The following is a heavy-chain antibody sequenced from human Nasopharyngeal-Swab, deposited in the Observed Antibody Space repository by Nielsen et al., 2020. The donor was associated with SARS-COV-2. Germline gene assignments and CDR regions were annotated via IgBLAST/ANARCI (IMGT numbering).Heavy chain of an antibody. J-gene: IGHJ4*02. D-gene: IGHD6-19*01. CDR2: ISTGAVST. Sequence: GESLNISCAASGFTFSSYAMSWVRQAPAKGLEWVSAISTGAVSTFYAASVKGRFTISRDDSRTTLYLQMNSLRAEDTAVYYCARHQGSSGWFFFDFWGQGTLVTVSS. CDR3: ARHQGSSGWFFFDF. V-gene: IGHV3-23*01. CDR1: GFTFSSYA.